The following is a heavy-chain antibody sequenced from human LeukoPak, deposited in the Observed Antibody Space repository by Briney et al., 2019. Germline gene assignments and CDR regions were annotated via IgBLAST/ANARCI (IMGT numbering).Heavy chain of an antibody. CDR3: ARDRFDNSFDY. V-gene: IGHV3-21*01. Sequence: GGSLRLSCAASGFTFSSYSMNWVRQAPGKGLEWVSSISSSSSYTYYADSVKGRFTISRDNAKNSLYLQMNSLRAEDTAVYYCARDRFDNSFDYWGQGTLVTVSS. D-gene: IGHD2/OR15-2a*01. J-gene: IGHJ4*02. CDR1: GFTFSSYS. CDR2: ISSSSSYT.